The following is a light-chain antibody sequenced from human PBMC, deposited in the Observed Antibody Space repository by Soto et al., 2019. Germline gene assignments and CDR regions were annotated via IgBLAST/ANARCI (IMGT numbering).Light chain of an antibody. CDR1: QSIRND. CDR2: AAS. Sequence: DIQMTQSPSSLSASVGDRVTITCRASQSIRNDLYWYQQKPGKAPKLLIYAASNLQGGVPSRFSGSGSGTDFTLTISSLQPEDFVTYYCQQSYSTPPYTFGRGTRLEIK. CDR3: QQSYSTPPYT. J-gene: IGKJ2*01. V-gene: IGKV1-39*01.